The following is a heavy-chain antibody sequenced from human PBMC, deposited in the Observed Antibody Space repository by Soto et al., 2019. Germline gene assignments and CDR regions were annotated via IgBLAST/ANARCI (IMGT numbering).Heavy chain of an antibody. J-gene: IGHJ4*02. Sequence: AASVKVSCKVSGYTLTELSMHWVRQAPGKGLEWMGGFDPEDGETIYAQKFQGRVTMTEDTSTDTAYMELSSLRSEDTAVYYCATAFRRGIAAAAGGYWGQGTLVTVSS. CDR1: GYTLTELS. D-gene: IGHD6-13*01. CDR3: ATAFRRGIAAAAGGY. CDR2: FDPEDGET. V-gene: IGHV1-24*01.